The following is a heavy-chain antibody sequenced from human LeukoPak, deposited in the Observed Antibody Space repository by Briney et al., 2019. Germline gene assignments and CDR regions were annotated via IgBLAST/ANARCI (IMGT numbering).Heavy chain of an antibody. CDR2: INHSGST. Sequence: SETLSLTCAVYGGSFSGYYWSWIRQPPGKGLEWIGEINHSGSTNYNPSLKSRVTISVDTSKNQFSLKLSSVTAADTAVYYCARGAVVRGVNPYAIYYYYGMDVWGQGTTVTVSS. CDR1: GGSFSGYY. V-gene: IGHV4-34*01. CDR3: ARGAVVRGVNPYAIYYYYGMDV. D-gene: IGHD3-10*01. J-gene: IGHJ6*02.